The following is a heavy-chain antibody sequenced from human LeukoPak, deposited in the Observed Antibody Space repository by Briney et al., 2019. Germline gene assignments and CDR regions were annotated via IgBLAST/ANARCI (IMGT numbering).Heavy chain of an antibody. CDR2: IYSGGST. J-gene: IGHJ4*02. CDR3: ARDSSIAVAGLDY. D-gene: IGHD6-19*01. Sequence: GGSLRLSCAASGFTVSSNYMSWVRQASGKGLEWVSVIYSGGSTYYADSVKGRFTISRDNSKNTLYLQMNSLRAEDTAVYYCARDSSIAVAGLDYWGQGTLVTVSS. V-gene: IGHV3-53*05. CDR1: GFTVSSNY.